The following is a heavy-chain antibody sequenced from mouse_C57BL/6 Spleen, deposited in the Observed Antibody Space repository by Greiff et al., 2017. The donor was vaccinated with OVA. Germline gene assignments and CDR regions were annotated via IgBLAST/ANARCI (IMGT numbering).Heavy chain of an antibody. CDR3: ASRGSSLFAY. CDR2: ISSGSSTI. D-gene: IGHD1-1*01. J-gene: IGHJ3*01. V-gene: IGHV5-17*01. Sequence: EVHLVESGGGLVKPGGSLKLSCAASGFTFSDYGMHWVRQAPEKGLEWVAYISSGSSTIYYADTVKGRFTISGDNAKNTLFLQMTSLRSEDTAMYYCASRGSSLFAYWGQGTLVTVSA. CDR1: GFTFSDYG.